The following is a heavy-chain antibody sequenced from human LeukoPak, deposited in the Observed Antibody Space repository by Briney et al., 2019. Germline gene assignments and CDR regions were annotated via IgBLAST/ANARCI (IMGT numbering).Heavy chain of an antibody. J-gene: IGHJ6*01. CDR3: ACVRNLRGVYGMDV. Sequence: GGSLRLSCAASGFTFSNAWMNWVRQAPGKGLEWVSVIYSGGSTYYADSVKGRFTISRDNSKNTLYLQMNSLRAEDTAVYYCACVRNLRGVYGMDVXXXGTTVTVSS. CDR2: IYSGGST. CDR1: GFTFSNAW. V-gene: IGHV3-53*01. D-gene: IGHD3-10*01.